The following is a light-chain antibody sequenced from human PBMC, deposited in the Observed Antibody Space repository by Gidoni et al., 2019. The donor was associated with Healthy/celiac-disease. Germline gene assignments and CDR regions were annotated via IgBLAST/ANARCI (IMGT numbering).Light chain of an antibody. J-gene: IGLJ3*02. CDR2: RNN. CDR3: AAWDDSLSGPGWV. Sequence: QSVLPQPPSASGTPGQRFTISCSGTSSNIGSTYVYWYQQLPGTAPKLLIYRNNKRPSGVPDQCSGSKSGTSASLAISALRSEDKTDYYCAAWDDSLSGPGWVFGGGTKLTVL. CDR1: SSNIGSTY. V-gene: IGLV1-47*01.